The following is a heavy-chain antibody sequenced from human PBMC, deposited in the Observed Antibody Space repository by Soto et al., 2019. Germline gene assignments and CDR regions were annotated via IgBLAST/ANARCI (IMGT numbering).Heavy chain of an antibody. J-gene: IGHJ4*02. Sequence: PGGSLRLSCAASGFAFNTYSMHWVRQAPGRGLGWVAVISYDGSNKFYADSVKGRFTISRDNSKNTLYLEMNSLRGEDTAVYYCAKVSPMGYFFDFWGQGTLVTVSS. CDR3: AKVSPMGYFFDF. CDR1: GFAFNTYS. CDR2: ISYDGSNK. V-gene: IGHV3-30-3*01.